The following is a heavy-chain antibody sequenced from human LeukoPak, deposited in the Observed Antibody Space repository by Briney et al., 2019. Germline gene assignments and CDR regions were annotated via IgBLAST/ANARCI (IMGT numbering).Heavy chain of an antibody. CDR3: ASLPIMITFGGVIVRDY. D-gene: IGHD3-16*02. CDR2: INPSGGST. Sequence: ASVKVSCKASGYTFTSNYMHWVRQAPGQGLEWMGIINPSGGSTSYAQKFQGRVTMTRDTSTSTVYMELSSLSSEDTAVYYCASLPIMITFGGVIVRDYWGQGTLVTVSS. V-gene: IGHV1-46*01. J-gene: IGHJ4*02. CDR1: GYTFTSNY.